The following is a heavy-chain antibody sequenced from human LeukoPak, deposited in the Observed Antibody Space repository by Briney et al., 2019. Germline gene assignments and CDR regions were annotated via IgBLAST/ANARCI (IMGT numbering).Heavy chain of an antibody. D-gene: IGHD1-1*01. Sequence: SVKVSCKPSGCTFSRYANSLVRQPPAQGLGWGGDFIPIIGTAYNTQKFQCRATVTTDESTSTANMEVSSLRSQDTAVDYCARGHELERCDYWGQGTLVTVSS. CDR3: ARGHELERCDY. J-gene: IGHJ4*02. CDR1: GCTFSRYA. CDR2: FIPIIGTA. V-gene: IGHV1-69*05.